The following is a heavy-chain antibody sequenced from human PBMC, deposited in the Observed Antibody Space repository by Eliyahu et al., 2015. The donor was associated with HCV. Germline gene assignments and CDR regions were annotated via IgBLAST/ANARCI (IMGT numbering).Heavy chain of an antibody. CDR3: ASGGGGIAVAGTGGWFDP. CDR1: GGSITXXY. J-gene: IGHJ5*02. Sequence: QVQLQESGPGLVKPSETLSLTCTVXGGSITXXYWSWIRQPPGKGLEWIGYIHYSGSTNYNPPLKSRVTISVDTSKNQFSLNLTSVTAADTAVYYCASGGGGIAVAGTGGWFDPWGQGTLVTVSS. D-gene: IGHD6-19*01. V-gene: IGHV4-59*01. CDR2: IHYSGST.